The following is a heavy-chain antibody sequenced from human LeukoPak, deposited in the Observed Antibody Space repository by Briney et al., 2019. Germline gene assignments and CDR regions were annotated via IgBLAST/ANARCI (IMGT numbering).Heavy chain of an antibody. D-gene: IGHD6-19*01. J-gene: IGHJ4*02. V-gene: IGHV3-9*01. CDR2: ISWNSGSI. CDR1: GFTFDDYA. Sequence: GRSLRLSCAASGFTFDDYAMHWVRQAPGKGLEWVSGISWNSGSIGYADSVKGRFTISRDNAKNSLYLQMNSLRAEDTALYYCAKDKGSSGWDFDYWGQGTLVTVSS. CDR3: AKDKGSSGWDFDY.